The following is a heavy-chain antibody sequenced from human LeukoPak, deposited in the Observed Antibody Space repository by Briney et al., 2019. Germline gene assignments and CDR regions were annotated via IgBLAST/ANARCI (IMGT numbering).Heavy chain of an antibody. CDR1: GVSMNYYF. J-gene: IGHJ4*02. D-gene: IGHD5-24*01. CDR3: ARDNGYNSNFDY. Sequence: SQTLSLTCTVSGVSMNYYFWNWIRQPAGEGLQWIGRIHSSGTTNYNPSLKSRVTMSIDMSKNQFSLRLSSVTAADTAVYYCARDNGYNSNFDYWGQGTLVTVSS. CDR2: IHSSGTT. V-gene: IGHV4-4*07.